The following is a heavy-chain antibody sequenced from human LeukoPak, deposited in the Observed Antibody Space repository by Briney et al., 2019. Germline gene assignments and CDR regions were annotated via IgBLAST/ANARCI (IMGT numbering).Heavy chain of an antibody. J-gene: IGHJ5*02. Sequence: GESLRLSCAASGFIFRNFGMSWIRQAPGKGLEWVSHISDVVAHTWYADSVKGRFIISRDNSNNRVFLQMNSLRPEDTALYYCAKDNYGGVYASWGQGTLVTLSS. CDR2: ISDVVAHT. V-gene: IGHV3-23*01. D-gene: IGHD3-16*01. CDR1: GFIFRNFG. CDR3: AKDNYGGVYAS.